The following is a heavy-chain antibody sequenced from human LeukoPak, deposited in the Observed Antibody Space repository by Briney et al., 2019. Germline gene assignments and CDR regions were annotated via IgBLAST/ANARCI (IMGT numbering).Heavy chain of an antibody. CDR2: ISSSSSYI. CDR1: GFTFSSYS. J-gene: IGHJ4*02. D-gene: IGHD6-13*01. Sequence: GGSLRLSCAGSGFTFSSYSMNWVRQAPGQGLEWVSSISSSSSYIYYADSVKGRFTISRDNAKNSLYLQMNSLRVEDTAVYFCARGPYSSSWYGDYWGQGTLVTVSS. CDR3: ARGPYSSSWYGDY. V-gene: IGHV3-21*01.